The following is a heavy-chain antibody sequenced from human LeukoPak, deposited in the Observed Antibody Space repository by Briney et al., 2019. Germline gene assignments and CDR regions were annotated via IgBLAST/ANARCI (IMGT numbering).Heavy chain of an antibody. Sequence: GGSLRLCCAASGFTFSSYWMKWVRQAPGKGLVWVSSIKSDGSGTTYADSVKGRFTISRDNAKNTLYLQMNSLGDEDTAVYYCARETSYRFDPWGQGTLVIVSS. J-gene: IGHJ5*02. CDR1: GFTFSSYW. CDR3: ARETSYRFDP. CDR2: IKSDGSGT. V-gene: IGHV3-74*01.